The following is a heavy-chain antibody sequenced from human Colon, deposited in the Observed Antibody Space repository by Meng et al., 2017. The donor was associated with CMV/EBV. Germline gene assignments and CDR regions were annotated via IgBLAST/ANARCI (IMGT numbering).Heavy chain of an antibody. CDR2: VYSDGTT. J-gene: IGHJ6*02. Sequence: GESLKISCAASGFTFGRYAMGWVRQAPGKGLEWVSVVYSDGTTHYADSVKGRFIISRDDSKNTLYLQMNSLRPEDAALYYCARAGPPGSGNYFGFYAMDVWGQGTTVTVSS. CDR3: ARAGPPGSGNYFGFYAMDV. V-gene: IGHV3-66*02. D-gene: IGHD3-10*01. CDR1: GFTFGRYA.